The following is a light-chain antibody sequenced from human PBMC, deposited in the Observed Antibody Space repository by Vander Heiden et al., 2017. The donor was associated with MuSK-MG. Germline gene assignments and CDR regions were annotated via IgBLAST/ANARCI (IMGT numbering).Light chain of an antibody. V-gene: IGKV3-20*01. CDR3: QQNGSSPRLT. CDR1: QSVSSSY. Sequence: EIVLTPSPRTLSLSPGERATLSCRASQSVSSSYLAWQQQKPGQAPRLLIYGASSRATVLPDRFSGSSYGTDFTLTISMRDPEDSTVYYCQQNGSSPRLTFGGGTKVEIK. CDR2: GAS. J-gene: IGKJ4*01.